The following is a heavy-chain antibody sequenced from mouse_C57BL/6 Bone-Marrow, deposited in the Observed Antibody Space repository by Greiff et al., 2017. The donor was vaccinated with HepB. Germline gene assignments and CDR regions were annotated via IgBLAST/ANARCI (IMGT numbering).Heavy chain of an antibody. Sequence: EVMLVESGGGLVQPGGSLKLSCAASGFTFSDYGMAWVRQAPRKGPEWVAFISNLAYSIYYADTVTGRFTISRETAENTLYLEMSSLRSEDTAMYYCARHGRVAWFAYWGQGTLVTVSA. CDR3: ARHGRVAWFAY. CDR2: ISNLAYSI. J-gene: IGHJ3*01. CDR1: GFTFSDYG. V-gene: IGHV5-15*01. D-gene: IGHD1-1*02.